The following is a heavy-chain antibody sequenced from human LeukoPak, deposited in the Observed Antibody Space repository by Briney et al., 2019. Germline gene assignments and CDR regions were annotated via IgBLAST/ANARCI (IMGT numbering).Heavy chain of an antibody. J-gene: IGHJ4*02. D-gene: IGHD2-15*01. Sequence: PSETLSLTCTVSGYSISSGYYWGWIPQPPGKGLEWIGSIYHSGSTSYNPPLKSRVTISRDASKNQCSLKLSSVTAADTAVYYCARVGSGGSSPFDYWGQGTLVTVSS. CDR1: GYSISSGYY. CDR3: ARVGSGGSSPFDY. V-gene: IGHV4-38-2*02. CDR2: IYHSGST.